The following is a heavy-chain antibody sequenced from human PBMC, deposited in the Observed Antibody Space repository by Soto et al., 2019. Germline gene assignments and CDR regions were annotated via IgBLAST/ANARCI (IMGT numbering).Heavy chain of an antibody. D-gene: IGHD2-15*01. V-gene: IGHV1-24*01. CDR3: ATRIRDGRYYYYGMDV. CDR2: FDPEDGET. Sequence: GASVKVSCKVSGYTLTELSMHWVRQAPGKGLEWMGGFDPEDGETIYAQKFQGRVTMTEDTSTDTAYMELSSLRSEDTAAYYCATRIRDGRYYYYGMDVWGQGTTVTVSS. CDR1: GYTLTELS. J-gene: IGHJ6*02.